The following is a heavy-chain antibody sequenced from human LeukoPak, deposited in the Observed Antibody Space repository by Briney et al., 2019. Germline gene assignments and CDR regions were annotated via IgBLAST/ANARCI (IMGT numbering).Heavy chain of an antibody. J-gene: IGHJ6*02. CDR1: GGTLSSYA. CDR2: IIPIFGTA. V-gene: IGHV1-69*13. D-gene: IGHD6-13*01. CDR3: AGRPSLLAAAGTAALGYHGMDV. Sequence: ASVKVSCKASGGTLSSYAISWVRQAPGQGLEWMGGIIPIFGTANYAQKFQGRVTITADESTSTAYMELSSLRSEDTAVYYCAGRPSLLAAAGTAALGYHGMDVWGQGTLVTVSS.